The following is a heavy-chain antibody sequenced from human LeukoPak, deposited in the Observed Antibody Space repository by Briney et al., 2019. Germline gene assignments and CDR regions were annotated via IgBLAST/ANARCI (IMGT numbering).Heavy chain of an antibody. CDR1: GGSVSSSAYY. CDR3: ARTPIYYFDNSGYYN. D-gene: IGHD3-22*01. V-gene: IGHV4-61*05. Sequence: SETLSLTCSGSGGSVSSSAYYWGWIRQPPEKGLEWIGLIYARGNTNYNPSLKSRVTMSIDTSKSQFSLKLTSVTAADTAVYYCARTPIYYFDNSGYYNWGQGTLVTVSS. J-gene: IGHJ4*02. CDR2: IYARGNT.